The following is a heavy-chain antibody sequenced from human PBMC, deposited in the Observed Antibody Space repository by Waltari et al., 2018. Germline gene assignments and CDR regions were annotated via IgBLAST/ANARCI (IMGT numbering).Heavy chain of an antibody. J-gene: IGHJ4*02. Sequence: QEQLVESGGGVVQPGRSLRRSWAASGFTFSSYGMHWVRQAPGKGLEWVAVIWSDGSNKYYADSVKGRFTISRDNSKNTLYLQMNSLRAEDTGIYYCASRSPALDYWGQGTLVTVSS. CDR3: ASRSPALDY. CDR2: IWSDGSNK. CDR1: GFTFSSYG. V-gene: IGHV3-33*01.